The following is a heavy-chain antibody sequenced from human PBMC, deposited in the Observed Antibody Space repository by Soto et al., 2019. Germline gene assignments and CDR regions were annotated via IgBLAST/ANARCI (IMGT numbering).Heavy chain of an antibody. CDR3: ARTLTGYYYYMDV. Sequence: SETLSLTCAVYGGSFSGYYWSWIRQPPGKGLEWIGEINHSGSTNYNPSLKSRVTISVDTSKNQFSLKLSSVTAADTAVYYCARTLTGYYYYMDVWGKGTTVTVSS. CDR1: GGSFSGYY. CDR2: INHSGST. J-gene: IGHJ6*03. V-gene: IGHV4-34*01. D-gene: IGHD3-9*01.